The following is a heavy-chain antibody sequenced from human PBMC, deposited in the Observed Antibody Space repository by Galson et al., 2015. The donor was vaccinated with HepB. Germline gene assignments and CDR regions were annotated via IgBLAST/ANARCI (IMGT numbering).Heavy chain of an antibody. CDR2: IKRKTDGGAR. CDR3: TTSPGREIGDYSDSSGNSYYFDY. D-gene: IGHD3-22*01. V-gene: IGHV3-15*01. Sequence: SLRLSCAASGFTFSNAWMSWVRQAPGKGLEWVGHIKRKTDGGARDYAAPVKGRFTISRDDSKNTLYLQMNSLKTEDTAVYFCTTSPGREIGDYSDSSGNSYYFDYWGQGTLVTVSS. J-gene: IGHJ4*02. CDR1: GFTFSNAW.